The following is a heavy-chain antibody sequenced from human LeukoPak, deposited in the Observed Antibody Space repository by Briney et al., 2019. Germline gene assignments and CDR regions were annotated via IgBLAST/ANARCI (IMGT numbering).Heavy chain of an antibody. D-gene: IGHD2-15*01. J-gene: IGHJ5*02. CDR1: GFTFSSYE. CDR3: AREERYCSGGSCHQFDP. CDR2: ISSSGSTI. V-gene: IGHV3-48*03. Sequence: PGGSLRLSCAASGFTFSSYEMNWVRQAPGKGLEWVSYISSSGSTIYYADSVKGRFTISRDNAKNSLYLQMNSLRAEDTAVYYCAREERYCSGGSCHQFDPWGQGTLVTVSS.